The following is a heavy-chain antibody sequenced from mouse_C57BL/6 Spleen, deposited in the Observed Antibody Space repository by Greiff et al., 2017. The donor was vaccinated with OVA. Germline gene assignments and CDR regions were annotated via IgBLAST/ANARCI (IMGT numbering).Heavy chain of an antibody. CDR3: ARDYYGSSPFDY. CDR2: ISDGGSYT. CDR1: GFTFSSYA. Sequence: EVQLVESGGGLVKPGGSLKLSCAASGFTFSSYAMSWVRQTPEKRLEWVATISDGGSYTYYPDNVKGRFTISRDNAKNNLYLQMSHLKSEDTAMYYCARDYYGSSPFDYWGQGTTLTVSS. J-gene: IGHJ2*01. V-gene: IGHV5-4*01. D-gene: IGHD1-1*01.